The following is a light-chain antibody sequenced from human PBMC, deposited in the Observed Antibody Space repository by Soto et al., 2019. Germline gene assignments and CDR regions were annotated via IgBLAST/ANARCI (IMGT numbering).Light chain of an antibody. CDR1: QSVTSSY. V-gene: IGKV3-20*01. J-gene: IGKJ1*01. Sequence: EIVLTQSPGTLSLSPGDRATLSCRTSQSVTSSYVAWYQQRPGQAPRLVIYDASSRAAGIPDRFSGSGSGTDFTLAISGLEPEDFAVYYCQLYHSSMCTFGQGTKVEIK. CDR3: QLYHSSMCT. CDR2: DAS.